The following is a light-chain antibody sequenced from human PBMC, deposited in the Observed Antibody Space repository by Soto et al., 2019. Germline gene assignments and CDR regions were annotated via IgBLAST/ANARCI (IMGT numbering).Light chain of an antibody. V-gene: IGKV1-5*01. CDR1: HSLNGR. CDR2: DVS. Sequence: ITPSPSPLSSSIRDKVTNPFRASHSLNGRLAWYRQRPGHAPDLLIYDVSTLETGVPSRFSGTGSETEFTLTISGLQPDDFATYYCKQYNYYPTFGPGTKVDIK. J-gene: IGKJ1*01. CDR3: KQYNYYPT.